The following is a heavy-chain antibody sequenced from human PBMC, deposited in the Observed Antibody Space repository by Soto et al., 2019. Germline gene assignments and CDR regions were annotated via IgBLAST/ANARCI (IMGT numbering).Heavy chain of an antibody. CDR2: IYYTGST. D-gene: IGHD3-10*01. J-gene: IGHJ4*02. CDR1: GGSITGYY. CDR3: ASRKSSPYFDY. Sequence: SETLSLTCTVSGGSITGYYWSWIRQPPGKGLEWIAYIYYTGSTDYNPSLKSRVTISVDTSKNQFSLKLSSVTAADTAVYYCASRKSSPYFDYWGQGTLVTVSS. V-gene: IGHV4-59*01.